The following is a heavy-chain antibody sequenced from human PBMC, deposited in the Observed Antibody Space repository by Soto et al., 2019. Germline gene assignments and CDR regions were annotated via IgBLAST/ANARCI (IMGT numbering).Heavy chain of an antibody. CDR2: IYYSGNT. J-gene: IGHJ4*02. Sequence: KSSETLSLTCTVSGGSISSGDYYWSWIRQPPGKGLEWIGYIYYSGNTYYNPSLKSRVTISVDTSKNQFSLKLTSVTAADTAVYYCAREMGYGSGRFDYWGQGTLVTVSS. CDR1: GGSISSGDYY. CDR3: AREMGYGSGRFDY. V-gene: IGHV4-30-4*01. D-gene: IGHD3-10*01.